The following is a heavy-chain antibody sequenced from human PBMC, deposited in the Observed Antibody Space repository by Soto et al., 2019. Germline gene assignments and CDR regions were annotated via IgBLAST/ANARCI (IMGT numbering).Heavy chain of an antibody. CDR2: INPNSGAT. J-gene: IGHJ6*02. CDR3: ARAGQEDFWSGYSYIGTHYYYFYGMAV. D-gene: IGHD3-3*01. V-gene: IGHV1-2*04. Sequence: SVKVAWNASGYTFTGYFMQWVRQAPGQGLEWMGWINPNSGATNYAQKFQAWVTMTRDTSINTAYMELSSLRSDDTAVYYCARAGQEDFWSGYSYIGTHYYYFYGMAVWGQGTTVPVSS. CDR1: GYTFTGYF.